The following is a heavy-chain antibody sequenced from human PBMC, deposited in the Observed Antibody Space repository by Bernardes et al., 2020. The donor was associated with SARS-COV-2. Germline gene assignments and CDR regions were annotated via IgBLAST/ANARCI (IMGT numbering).Heavy chain of an antibody. CDR1: SSYFNNYVFGRSG. CDR3: AVNTGNFYYGVYV. V-gene: IGHV1-18*04. D-gene: IGHD3-10*01. Sequence: ASVKVSCKTSSSYFNNYVFGRSGFRFGRHATGHGLELMLWITAYNLNTAYAQNFRCRVTMTADTSTSTVYMELRSLIPDDTAMDYGAVNTGNFYYGVYVWCQGTTVTVSS. CDR2: ITAYNLNT. J-gene: IGHJ6*02.